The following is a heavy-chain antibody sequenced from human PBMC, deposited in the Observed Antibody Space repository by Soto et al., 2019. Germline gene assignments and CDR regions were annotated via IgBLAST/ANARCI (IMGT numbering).Heavy chain of an antibody. D-gene: IGHD1-1*01. V-gene: IGHV3-30-3*01. Sequence: QVQVVESGGGVVQPGRSLRLSCAASGFTFSSHAMHWVRQAPGKGLEWVAFISYDGSNQHYAVSVKGRFTISRDNSENTLYLQMNSLRGEDTAMYYCARDLGGWKFAYWGQGTLVTVSS. CDR2: ISYDGSNQ. CDR3: ARDLGGWKFAY. CDR1: GFTFSSHA. J-gene: IGHJ4*02.